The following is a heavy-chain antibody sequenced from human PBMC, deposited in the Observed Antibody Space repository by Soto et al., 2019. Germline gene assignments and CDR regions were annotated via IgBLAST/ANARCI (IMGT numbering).Heavy chain of an antibody. D-gene: IGHD4-4*01. V-gene: IGHV3-30*18. CDR2: KSYDGSNK. J-gene: IGHJ3*02. Sequence: GGSLRLSCAASGFTFSSYGMHWVRQAPGKGLEWVAVKSYDGSNKYYADSVKGRFTISRDNSKNTLYLQMNSLRAEDTAVYYCAKGGEGYSNPLDAFDIWGQGTMVTVSS. CDR1: GFTFSSYG. CDR3: AKGGEGYSNPLDAFDI.